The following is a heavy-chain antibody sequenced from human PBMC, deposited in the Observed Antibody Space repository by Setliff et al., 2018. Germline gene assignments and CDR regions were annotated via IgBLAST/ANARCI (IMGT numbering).Heavy chain of an antibody. J-gene: IGHJ4*02. CDR1: GFTFSSYW. CDR3: ARDSSLAAAVVVTALDY. D-gene: IGHD2-21*02. CDR2: INSDGSNK. V-gene: IGHV3-74*01. Sequence: GGSLKLSCAASGFTFSSYWMHWVRQAPGKGLVWVSRINSDGSNKYYADSVKGRFTISRDNSKNTLYLQMNSLRAEDTAVYYCARDSSLAAAVVVTALDYWGQGTLVTVSS.